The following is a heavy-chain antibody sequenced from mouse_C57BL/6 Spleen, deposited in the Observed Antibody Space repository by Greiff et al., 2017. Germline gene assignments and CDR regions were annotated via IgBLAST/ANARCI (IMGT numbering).Heavy chain of an antibody. J-gene: IGHJ2*01. V-gene: IGHV2-2*01. Sequence: VQLQQSGPGLVQPSQSLSITCTVSGFSLTSYGVHWVRQSPGKGLEWLGVIWSGGSTDYNAAFISRLSISKDNSKSQVFFKMNSLQADDTAIYYCARGGLLRYLDYWGQGTTLAVSS. CDR2: IWSGGST. D-gene: IGHD1-1*01. CDR1: GFSLTSYG. CDR3: ARGGLLRYLDY.